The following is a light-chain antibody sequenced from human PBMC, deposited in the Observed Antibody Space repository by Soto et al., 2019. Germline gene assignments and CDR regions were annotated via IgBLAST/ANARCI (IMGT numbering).Light chain of an antibody. CDR3: HQYGSSPIT. V-gene: IGKV3-20*01. CDR1: QSVSSSS. Sequence: EIVLTQSPGTLSLSPGERATLSCKASQSVSSSSLAWYKQKPGQAPRLLIHGAANRATGIPDRFSGSGSGTDFTLTISRLEPEDFAVYCCHQYGSSPITFGQGTRLEIK. CDR2: GAA. J-gene: IGKJ5*01.